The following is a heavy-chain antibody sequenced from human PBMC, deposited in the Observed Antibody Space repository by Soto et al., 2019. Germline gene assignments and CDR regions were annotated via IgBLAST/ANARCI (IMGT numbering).Heavy chain of an antibody. Sequence: QVQLVQSGAEVKKPGSSVKVSCKASGGTFSSYAISWVRQAPGQGLEWMGGIIPIFGTANYAQKFQGRVTITADESTSTAYMELSRLRSEDTAVYYCARDGYNWNYEPRGVFAYWGQGTLVTVSS. CDR1: GGTFSSYA. CDR3: ARDGYNWNYEPRGVFAY. CDR2: IIPIFGTA. V-gene: IGHV1-69*01. J-gene: IGHJ4*02. D-gene: IGHD1-7*01.